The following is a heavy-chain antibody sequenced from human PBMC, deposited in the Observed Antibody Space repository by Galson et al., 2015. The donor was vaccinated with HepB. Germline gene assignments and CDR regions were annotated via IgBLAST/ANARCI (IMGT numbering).Heavy chain of an antibody. CDR1: GFTFSSYG. CDR2: ISYDGSNK. J-gene: IGHJ3*02. CDR3: AKDRGSILDAFDI. D-gene: IGHD5-12*01. V-gene: IGHV3-30*18. Sequence: SLRLSCAASGFTFSSYGMHWVRQAPGKGLEWVAVISYDGSNKYYADSVKGRFTISRDNSKNTLYLQMNSLRAEDTAVYYCAKDRGSILDAFDIWGQGTMVTVSS.